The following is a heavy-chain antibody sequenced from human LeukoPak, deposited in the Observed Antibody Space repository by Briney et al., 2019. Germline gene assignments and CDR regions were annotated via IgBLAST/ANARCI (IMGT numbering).Heavy chain of an antibody. D-gene: IGHD6-13*01. V-gene: IGHV3-48*01. CDR1: GFTFSTYS. CDR2: ISSISSII. J-gene: IGHJ4*02. CDR3: TRSRPGTEAGQPNFDY. Sequence: GGSLRLSCAASGFTFSTYSMSWVRQAPGKGLEWVSYISSISSIIYYADSVKGRFTISRDNARNALYLQMNSLRAEDTAVYYCTRSRPGTEAGQPNFDYWGQGTLVTVSS.